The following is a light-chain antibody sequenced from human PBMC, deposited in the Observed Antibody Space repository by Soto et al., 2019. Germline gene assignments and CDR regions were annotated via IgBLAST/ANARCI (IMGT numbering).Light chain of an antibody. CDR3: QQDNISPYT. CDR1: QSLNTN. Sequence: DIVMTQSPATLSVSPGDRATLSCRASQSLNTNLTWYQQKPGQAPRLLISGATNMAPGVPARFSGSGSGTEFTLTISSLQSEDFAVYFCQQDNISPYTFGQGTKVEIK. V-gene: IGKV3-15*01. J-gene: IGKJ2*01. CDR2: GAT.